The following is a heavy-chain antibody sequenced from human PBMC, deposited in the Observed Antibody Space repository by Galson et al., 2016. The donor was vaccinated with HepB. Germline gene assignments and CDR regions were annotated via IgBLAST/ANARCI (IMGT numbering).Heavy chain of an antibody. CDR3: ARDYCGGSGCPPGGY. D-gene: IGHD6-25*01. J-gene: IGHJ4*02. V-gene: IGHV3-30*03. CDR1: GFTFSSFG. Sequence: SLRLSCAGSGFTFSSFGLHWVRQAPGKGLDWVAVISHNGNYKYYADSVKGRFTISRDNSKSTLYLQMNSLRAEDTAVYYCARDYCGGSGCPPGGYWGQGTLVTVSA. CDR2: ISHNGNYK.